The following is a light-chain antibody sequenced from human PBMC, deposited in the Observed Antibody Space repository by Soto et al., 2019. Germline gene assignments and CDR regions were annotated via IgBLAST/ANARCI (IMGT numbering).Light chain of an antibody. CDR3: QHYGSSWT. CDR1: QSVSSSY. V-gene: IGKV3-20*01. J-gene: IGKJ1*01. CDR2: GAS. Sequence: EIVLTQSPGTLSLSPGERATLSCRASQSVSSSYLVWYQQKPGQAPRLLIYGASSRATGIPDRFSGSGSGTDFTLTISGLEPEDLAVYYCQHYGSSWTFGQGTKVEIK.